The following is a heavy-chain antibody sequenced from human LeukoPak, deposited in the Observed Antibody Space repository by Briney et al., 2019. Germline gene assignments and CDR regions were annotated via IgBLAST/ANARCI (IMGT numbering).Heavy chain of an antibody. J-gene: IGHJ4*02. CDR2: MSPTSGDT. V-gene: IGHV1-2*02. D-gene: IGHD3-10*01. CDR3: ARDLGIRGVATPFDH. CDR1: GYTFTDYY. Sequence: ASVKVSCKASGYTFTDYYTHWVRQAPGQGLEWMGWMSPTSGDTEYAQKFQGRVTMTRDTSISTAYMEVSRLTSDDTAVYYCARDLGIRGVATPFDHWGQGTLVTVSS.